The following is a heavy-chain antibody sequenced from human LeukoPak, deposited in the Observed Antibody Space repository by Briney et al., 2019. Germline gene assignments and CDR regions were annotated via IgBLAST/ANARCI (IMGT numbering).Heavy chain of an antibody. CDR1: GGTFSSYA. CDR2: IIPIFGTA. V-gene: IGHV1-69*01. Sequence: SVKVSCKASGGTFSSYAISWVRQAPGQGLEWMGGIIPIFGTANYAQKFQGRVTITADESTSTAYMELSSLRSEDTAVYYCARDLLASPSSSEEYWGQGILVTVSS. J-gene: IGHJ4*02. D-gene: IGHD6-6*01. CDR3: ARDLLASPSSSEEY.